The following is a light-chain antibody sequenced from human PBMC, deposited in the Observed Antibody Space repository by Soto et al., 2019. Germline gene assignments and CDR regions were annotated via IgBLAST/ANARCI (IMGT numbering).Light chain of an antibody. V-gene: IGKV3D-20*02. CDR1: QSTSNNY. CDR2: GAS. Sequence: EILLTQSPGTLSLSPGERATLXXRTSQSTSNNYLAWYQQKPGQAPRLXXYGASSRATGIPDRFTGSGSGTDFNLTISTLEPEDFAVYYCQQRQYWPPITFGQGTRLEIK. CDR3: QQRQYWPPIT. J-gene: IGKJ5*01.